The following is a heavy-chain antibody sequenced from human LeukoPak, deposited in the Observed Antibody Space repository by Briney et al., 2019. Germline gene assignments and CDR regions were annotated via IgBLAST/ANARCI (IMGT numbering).Heavy chain of an antibody. CDR1: GYTFSRYV. D-gene: IGHD1-26*01. Sequence: GPVKVSCKTSGYTFSRYVISWIRQAPGQGLEWMGWINIYDGNSNYTQNLQGRVTMTRDTSTSTAYMELSSLRSEDTAVYYCAPSLRSYVLTEHDYWGQGTLVTVSS. CDR3: APSLRSYVLTEHDY. V-gene: IGHV1-18*04. CDR2: INIYDGNS. J-gene: IGHJ4*02.